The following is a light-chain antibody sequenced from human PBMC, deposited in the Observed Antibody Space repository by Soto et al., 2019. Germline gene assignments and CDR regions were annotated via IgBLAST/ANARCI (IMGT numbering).Light chain of an antibody. V-gene: IGKV3-11*01. Sequence: EIVLTLSPATLTLSPGERATLSCRASQSVSSYLAWYQQKPGQAPRLLIYDASNRATGIPARFSGSGSGTDFTLTISSLEPEDFAVYYCQQRSNWPPITFGQGTRLE. CDR3: QQRSNWPPIT. J-gene: IGKJ5*01. CDR1: QSVSSY. CDR2: DAS.